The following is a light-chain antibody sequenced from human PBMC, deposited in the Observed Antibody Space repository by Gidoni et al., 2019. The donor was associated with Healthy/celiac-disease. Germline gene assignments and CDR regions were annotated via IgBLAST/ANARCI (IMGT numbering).Light chain of an antibody. CDR1: QSVLYSSNNKNY. CDR3: QQYYSTPIT. V-gene: IGKV4-1*01. J-gene: IGKJ5*01. Sequence: DIVMTQSPDSLAVSLGERATINCKSSQSVLYSSNNKNYLAWYQQKPGQPPKLLIYWASTRESGVPDRFSGSGSGTDFTLTISSLQTEEVAVYYCQQYYSTPITFGQXTRLEIK. CDR2: WAS.